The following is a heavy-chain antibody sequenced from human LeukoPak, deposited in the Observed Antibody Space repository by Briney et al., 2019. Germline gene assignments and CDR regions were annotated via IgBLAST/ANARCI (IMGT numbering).Heavy chain of an antibody. D-gene: IGHD5-12*01. CDR3: ARDEGGGYDFDY. Sequence: GGSLRLSRAPSRFTFSRYEMNWVRQAPGKGLEWVSHISISGNTIHYADSVKGRFTVSRYNAKNSVYLQMNSLRAEDMAVYYCARDEGGGYDFDYWGQGTLVTVSS. J-gene: IGHJ4*02. CDR1: RFTFSRYE. CDR2: ISISGNTI. V-gene: IGHV3-48*03.